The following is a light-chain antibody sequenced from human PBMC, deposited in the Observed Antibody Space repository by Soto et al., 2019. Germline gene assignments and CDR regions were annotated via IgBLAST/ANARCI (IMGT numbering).Light chain of an antibody. J-gene: IGKJ5*01. Sequence: IQLTQSPSSLSASVGDRVTITCRASHDSTKYLAWYQQKLGKAPYLLIYDASTLHSGVPSRFSGSGSGTDFTLTITTLQPEDVGIYYCQQCHATPLTFGQGTRLEIK. CDR3: QQCHATPLT. CDR1: HDSTKY. V-gene: IGKV1-9*01. CDR2: DAS.